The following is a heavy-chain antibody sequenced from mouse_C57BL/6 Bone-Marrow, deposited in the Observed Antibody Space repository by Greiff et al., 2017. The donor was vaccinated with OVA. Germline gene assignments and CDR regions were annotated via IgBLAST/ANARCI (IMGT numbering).Heavy chain of an antibody. V-gene: IGHV1-19*01. CDR2: INPYNGGT. D-gene: IGHD2-3*01. CDR3: AGWLLPFAY. Sequence: EVKLVESGPVLVKPGASVKMSCKASGYTFTDYYMNWVKQSHGKSLEWIGVINPYNGGTSYNQKFKGKATLTVDKSSSTAYMELNSLTSEDSAVYYCAGWLLPFAYWGQGTLVTVSA. CDR1: GYTFTDYY. J-gene: IGHJ3*01.